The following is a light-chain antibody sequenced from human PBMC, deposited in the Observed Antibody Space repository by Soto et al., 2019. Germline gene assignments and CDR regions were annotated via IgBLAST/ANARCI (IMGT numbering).Light chain of an antibody. CDR2: VAS. CDR1: QGVGSD. V-gene: IGKV1-6*01. CDR3: QQYNSYSPT. J-gene: IGKJ1*01. Sequence: AIQMTQSPSSLSASVGDRVTITCRASQGVGSDLAWYQQRPGKTPNLLIFVASTLQSDVPSRFSGSGSGTDFTLTISSLQPEDFATYYCQQYNSYSPTFGQGTKVDIK.